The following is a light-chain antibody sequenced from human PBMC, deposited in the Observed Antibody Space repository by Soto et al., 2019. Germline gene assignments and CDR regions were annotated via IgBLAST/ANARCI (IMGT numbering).Light chain of an antibody. CDR3: ATRDGGLTTQGV. Sequence: SVLTQPPGVCAAPGQRGTISCSGSTSNIGKYYVSWYQQVPGTAPRLLIYDNNQRPSGIPDRFSGSKSGTSATLAITGLQTGDEADYYCATRDGGLTTQGVFRTGTKVTVL. V-gene: IGLV1-51*01. CDR2: DNN. CDR1: TSNIGKYY. J-gene: IGLJ1*01.